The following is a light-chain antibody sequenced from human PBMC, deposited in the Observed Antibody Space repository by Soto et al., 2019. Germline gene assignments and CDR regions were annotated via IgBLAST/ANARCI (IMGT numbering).Light chain of an antibody. J-gene: IGKJ1*01. CDR2: DAS. V-gene: IGKV1-5*01. CDR1: QNIGGW. Sequence: DIQMTQSPSTLSASVGDRVTITCRASQNIGGWLAWYQQKPGKAPKFLIFDASSLESGVPSRFSGSGSGTEFTLTISSLQPDDFATYYRQRYNSYWPFGQGTK. CDR3: QRYNSYWP.